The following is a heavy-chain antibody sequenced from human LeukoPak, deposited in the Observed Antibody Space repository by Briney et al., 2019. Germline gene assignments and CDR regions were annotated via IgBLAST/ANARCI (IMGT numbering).Heavy chain of an antibody. CDR1: GFTFSSYA. CDR2: ISGNGGTT. Sequence: GGSLRLSCAASGFTFSSYAMSWVRQAPGKGPQWVSYISGNGGTTHYADSVEGRFTISRDNAKNSLYLQMNSLRAEDTAVYYCARDQFVVVPAAINYFDYWGQGTLVTVST. J-gene: IGHJ4*02. CDR3: ARDQFVVVPAAINYFDY. V-gene: IGHV3-48*04. D-gene: IGHD2-2*02.